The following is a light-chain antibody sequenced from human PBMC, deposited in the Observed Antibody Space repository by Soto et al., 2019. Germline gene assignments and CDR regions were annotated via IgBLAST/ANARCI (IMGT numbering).Light chain of an antibody. CDR1: QSISSW. CDR2: KAS. CDR3: QHYNSYSWT. J-gene: IGKJ1*01. V-gene: IGKV1-5*03. Sequence: DLQMTQSPSTLSASVEDRVTITCRASQSISSWLAWYQHKPGKAPKLLIYKASSLESGVPSRFSGSGSGTEFTLTISSLQPDDFATYYCQHYNSYSWTFGQGTKVEIK.